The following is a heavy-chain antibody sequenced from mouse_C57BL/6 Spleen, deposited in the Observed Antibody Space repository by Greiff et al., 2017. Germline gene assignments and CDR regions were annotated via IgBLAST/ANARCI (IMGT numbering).Heavy chain of an antibody. Sequence: QVQLKQPGAELVRPGTSVKLSCKASGYTFTSYWMHWVKQRPGQGLEWIGVIDPSDSYTNYNQKFKGKATLTVDTSSSTAYMQLSSLTSEDSAVYYCARTSSWYFDVWGTGTTVTVSS. CDR1: GYTFTSYW. D-gene: IGHD1-1*01. CDR2: IDPSDSYT. CDR3: ARTSSWYFDV. J-gene: IGHJ1*03. V-gene: IGHV1-59*01.